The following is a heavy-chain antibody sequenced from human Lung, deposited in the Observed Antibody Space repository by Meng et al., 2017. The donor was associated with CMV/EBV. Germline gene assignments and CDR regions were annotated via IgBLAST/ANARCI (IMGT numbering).Heavy chain of an antibody. Sequence: ESLKISCAVSGGVINVYYWSWIRQPPGKGLEWVGSISYDGTTSYNPSLNSRVTISLDTSKSQFSLKLTSVTAADTALYYCAGLLPSGKYVHHWFDPWGQGTLVTVSS. J-gene: IGHJ5*01. CDR2: ISYDGTT. D-gene: IGHD3-10*02. CDR1: GGVINVYY. CDR3: AGLLPSGKYVHHWFDP. V-gene: IGHV4-59*12.